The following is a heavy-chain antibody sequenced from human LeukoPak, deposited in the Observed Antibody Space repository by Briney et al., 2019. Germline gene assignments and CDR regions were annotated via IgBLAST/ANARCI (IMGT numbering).Heavy chain of an antibody. CDR2: VSAGGDDT. V-gene: IGHV3-23*01. CDR1: GFIFSRSA. J-gene: IGHJ4*02. Sequence: GVSLRLSCAASGFIFSRSAMSWVRQAPGKGPEWVSGVSAGGDDTYYADSVKGRFTIARDNSKNTLYLQMNTLRAEDTAVYYCAKVECCTSTSCYRGGGFDYWGQGTLVTVSS. CDR3: AKVECCTSTSCYRGGGFDY. D-gene: IGHD2-2*02.